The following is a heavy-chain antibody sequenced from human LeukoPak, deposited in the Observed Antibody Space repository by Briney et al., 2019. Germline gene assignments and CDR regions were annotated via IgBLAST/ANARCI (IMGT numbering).Heavy chain of an antibody. J-gene: IGHJ4*02. CDR3: AIGRKQWLAYYFDY. CDR1: GFTFSSYA. Sequence: GGSLRLSCAASGFTFSSYAMHWVRQAPGKGLEWVAVISYDGSNKYYADSVKGRFTISRDNSKNTLYLQMNSLIAEDTAVYYCAIGRKQWLAYYFDYWGQGTLVTVSS. D-gene: IGHD6-19*01. V-gene: IGHV3-30*04. CDR2: ISYDGSNK.